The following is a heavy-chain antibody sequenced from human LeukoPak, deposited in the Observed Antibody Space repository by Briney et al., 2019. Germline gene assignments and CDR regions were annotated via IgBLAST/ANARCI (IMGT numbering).Heavy chain of an antibody. CDR1: SGSVGSNY. CDR2: ISYSGDT. Sequence: SETLSLTCSVSSGSVGSNYWSWVRQPPGKGLEWIGYISYSGDTKYNPSLKSRLSMSVDTSKNQCSLMLTSVTAADTAVYYCARGSGWYPHWGQGTLVTVSS. V-gene: IGHV4-59*02. D-gene: IGHD6-19*01. J-gene: IGHJ1*01. CDR3: ARGSGWYPH.